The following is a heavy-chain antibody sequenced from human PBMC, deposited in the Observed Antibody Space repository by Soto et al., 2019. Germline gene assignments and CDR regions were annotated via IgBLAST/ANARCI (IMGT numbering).Heavy chain of an antibody. CDR2: INHSGST. J-gene: IGHJ6*02. Sequence: SDTMSLTCADNRSSFSGYSWRWFRQPPGKGLEWIGEINHSGSTNYNPSLKSRVTISVDTSKNQFSLKLSSMTAADTAVYYCARGWWEREGYLMDVWGQGTTVT. CDR1: RSSFSGYS. V-gene: IGHV4-34*01. CDR3: ARGWWEREGYLMDV. D-gene: IGHD1-26*01.